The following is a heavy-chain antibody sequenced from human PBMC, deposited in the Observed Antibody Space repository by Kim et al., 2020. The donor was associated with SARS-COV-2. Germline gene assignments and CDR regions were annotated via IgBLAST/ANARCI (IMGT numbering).Heavy chain of an antibody. CDR1: GGSFSGYY. J-gene: IGHJ6*02. CDR3: ARGGGRDGSGKILYYYYYYGMDV. D-gene: IGHD3-10*01. Sequence: SETLSLTCAVYGGSFSGYYWSWIRQPPGKGLEWIGEINHSGSTNYNPSLKSRVTISVDTSKNQFSLKLSSVTAADTAVYYCARGGGRDGSGKILYYYYYYGMDVWGQGTTVTVSS. V-gene: IGHV4-34*01. CDR2: INHSGST.